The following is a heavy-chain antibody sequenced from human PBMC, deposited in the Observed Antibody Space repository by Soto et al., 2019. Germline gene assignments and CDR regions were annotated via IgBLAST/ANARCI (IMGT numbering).Heavy chain of an antibody. CDR2: ISYDGSNK. CDR1: GFTFSSYG. Sequence: PGGSLRLSCAASGFTFSSYGMHWVRQAPGKGLEWVAIISYDGSNKYYADSVKGRFTISRDNSKNTLYLQMNSLRAEDTAVYYCAEDLKWITMVRGVIRSYGMDVWGQGTTVTVSS. J-gene: IGHJ6*02. CDR3: AEDLKWITMVRGVIRSYGMDV. D-gene: IGHD3-10*01. V-gene: IGHV3-30*18.